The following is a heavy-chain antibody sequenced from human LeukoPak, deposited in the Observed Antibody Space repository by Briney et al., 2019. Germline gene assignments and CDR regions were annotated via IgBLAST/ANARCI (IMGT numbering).Heavy chain of an antibody. D-gene: IGHD2-15*01. J-gene: IGHJ4*02. Sequence: GGSLRLSCAASGFTFSTYAMSWVRQAPGKGLEWVSTVSTSGGSTYYADSVKGRFTISRDNSKNTQYLQMNSLRAEDTAIYYCLGYCNGGRCYSGGHWGQGTLVTVSS. CDR1: GFTFSTYA. V-gene: IGHV3-23*01. CDR3: LGYCNGGRCYSGGH. CDR2: VSTSGGST.